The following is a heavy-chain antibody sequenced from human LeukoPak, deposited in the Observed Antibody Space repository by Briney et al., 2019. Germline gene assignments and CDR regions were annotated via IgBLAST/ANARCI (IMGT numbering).Heavy chain of an antibody. CDR2: IYYSVSN. V-gene: IGHV4-39*01. D-gene: IGHD3-22*01. Sequence: KSSETLSLTCTVSGGSISSSSYYGGWIRQPPGKGLEWIGSIYYSVSNYYNPSPKSRVTISVDTSKNQFSLKLSSVTAADTAVYYCARRGYYDSSGRRLAFDYWGQGALVTVSS. CDR1: GGSISSSSYY. CDR3: ARRGYYDSSGRRLAFDY. J-gene: IGHJ4*02.